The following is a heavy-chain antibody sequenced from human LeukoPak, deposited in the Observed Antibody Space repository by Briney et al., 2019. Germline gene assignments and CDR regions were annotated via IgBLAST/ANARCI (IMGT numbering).Heavy chain of an antibody. J-gene: IGHJ4*02. D-gene: IGHD5-18*01. CDR2: IYYSGST. CDR1: GGSISSYY. CDR3: ARVFRGYSYGPFDY. Sequence: SETLSLTCTVSGGSISSYYWSWIQQPPGKGLEWIGYIYYSGSTNYNPSLKSRVTISVDTSKNQFSLKLSSVTAADTAVYYCARVFRGYSYGPFDYWGQGTLVTVSS. V-gene: IGHV4-59*01.